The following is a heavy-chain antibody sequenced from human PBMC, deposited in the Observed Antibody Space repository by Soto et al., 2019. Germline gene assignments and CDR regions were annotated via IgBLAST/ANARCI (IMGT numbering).Heavy chain of an antibody. Sequence: GGSLRLSCAASGFTFSSYAMHWVRQAPGKGLEWVAVISYDGSNKYYADSVKGRFTISRDNSKNTLYLQMNSLRAEDTAVYYCARDPNWNHLFDYWGQGTLVTVSS. D-gene: IGHD1-20*01. CDR2: ISYDGSNK. CDR1: GFTFSSYA. V-gene: IGHV3-30-3*01. CDR3: ARDPNWNHLFDY. J-gene: IGHJ4*02.